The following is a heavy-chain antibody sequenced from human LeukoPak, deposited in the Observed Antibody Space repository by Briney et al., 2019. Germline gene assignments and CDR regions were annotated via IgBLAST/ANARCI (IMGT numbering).Heavy chain of an antibody. Sequence: PGGSLRLSCAASGFIFTDYVFHWVRQAPGKGLEWVAAIWSDATNMFYANSVKGRFFIQRDDYQNTVYLEMSGLRAEDTAVYYCAKDAQGGFDYSNSFQYWGQGSLVTVSS. CDR3: AKDAQGGFDYSNSFQY. CDR1: GFIFTDYV. CDR2: IWSDATNM. V-gene: IGHV3-33*06. J-gene: IGHJ4*02. D-gene: IGHD4-11*01.